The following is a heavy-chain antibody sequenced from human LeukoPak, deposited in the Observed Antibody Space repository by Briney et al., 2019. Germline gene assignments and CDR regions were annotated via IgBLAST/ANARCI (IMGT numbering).Heavy chain of an antibody. Sequence: SETLSLTCTVSGGSLCSGRYYWSWIRQPAGKGLEWVGRIYTSGSTNYNPPLKSRVTISVDTSKNQFSLKLGSVTAADTAVYYRARGRKYTSGYRVTESGSGYSYYGGQGNLVTVSS. CDR1: GGSLCSGRYY. V-gene: IGHV4-61*02. D-gene: IGHD5-18*01. CDR3: ARGRKYTSGYRVTESGSGYSYY. CDR2: IYTSGST. J-gene: IGHJ4*02.